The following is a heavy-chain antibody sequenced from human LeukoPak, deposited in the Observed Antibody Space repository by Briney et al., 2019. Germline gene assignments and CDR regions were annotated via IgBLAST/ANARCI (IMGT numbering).Heavy chain of an antibody. CDR3: ARDPIGSRWPYYFDY. CDR1: GYTFTTYA. D-gene: IGHD6-13*01. V-gene: IGHV1-3*01. Sequence: ASVKVSCKASGYTFTTYALHWVRQAPGQRLEWMGWINAGNGNTKYSQKFQARVTVTRDTSASTASMELSSLRSEDTAVYYCARDPIGSRWPYYFDYWGQGTLVTVSS. CDR2: INAGNGNT. J-gene: IGHJ4*02.